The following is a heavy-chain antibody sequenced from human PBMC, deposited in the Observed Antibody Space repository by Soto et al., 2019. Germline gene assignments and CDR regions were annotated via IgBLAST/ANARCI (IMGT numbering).Heavy chain of an antibody. J-gene: IGHJ6*02. Sequence: PGGSLRLSCAASGFTFGSYVMSWVRQAPGKGLDWVSAISGSGGTTYYAGSVQGRFTISRDNSKNTLYLQMNSLRAEDTALYYCARVGCDFWSGYYTPYYYGMDVWGQGTTVTVSS. CDR2: ISGSGGTT. CDR3: ARVGCDFWSGYYTPYYYGMDV. CDR1: GFTFGSYV. D-gene: IGHD3-3*01. V-gene: IGHV3-23*01.